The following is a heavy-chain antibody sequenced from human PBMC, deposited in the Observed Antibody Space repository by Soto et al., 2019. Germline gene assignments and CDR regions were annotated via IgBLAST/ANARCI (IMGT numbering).Heavy chain of an antibody. CDR2: IYHSGST. V-gene: IGHV4-30-2*01. J-gene: IGHJ6*02. CDR1: GGSISSGGYS. CDR3: ARGVRYCSSTSCFGPYGMDV. Sequence: SETLSLTCAVSGGSISSGGYSWSWIRQPPGKGLEWIGYIYHSGSTYYNPSLKSRVTISVDRSKNQFSLKLSSVTAADTAVYYCARGVRYCSSTSCFGPYGMDVWGQGTTVTVSS. D-gene: IGHD2-2*01.